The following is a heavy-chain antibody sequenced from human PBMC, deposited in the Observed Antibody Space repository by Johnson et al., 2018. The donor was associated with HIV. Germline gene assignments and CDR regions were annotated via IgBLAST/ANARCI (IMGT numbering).Heavy chain of an antibody. CDR2: IRYDGSNK. CDR3: AKLVGATHPLDI. J-gene: IGHJ3*02. D-gene: IGHD1-26*01. Sequence: QMLLVESGGGVVQPGGSLRLSCAASGFTFSSYGMHWVRQAPGKGLEWVAFIRYDGSNKYYADSVKGRFSISRDNSKNTLYLQMNRLRTEDTALYYCAKLVGATHPLDIWGQGTMVTVSS. CDR1: GFTFSSYG. V-gene: IGHV3-30*02.